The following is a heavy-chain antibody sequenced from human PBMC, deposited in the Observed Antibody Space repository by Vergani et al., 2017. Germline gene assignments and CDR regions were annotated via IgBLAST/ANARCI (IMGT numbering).Heavy chain of an antibody. CDR1: GGSIRSTFYY. J-gene: IGHJ6*03. CDR3: ARHKEQLVPGNYYYYYYMDV. D-gene: IGHD6-13*01. Sequence: QVQLQESGPGLVKPSGTLSLTCTVSGGSIRSTFYYWGWIRQPPGKGLEWIGTIYYSGSTYYNPSLKSRVTISVDTSKNQFSLKLNSVTAADTAVYYCARHKEQLVPGNYYYYYYMDVWGKGTTVTVSS. V-gene: IGHV4-39*01. CDR2: IYYSGST.